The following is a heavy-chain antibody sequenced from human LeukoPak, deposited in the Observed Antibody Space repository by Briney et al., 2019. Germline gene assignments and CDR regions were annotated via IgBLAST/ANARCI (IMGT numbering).Heavy chain of an antibody. CDR2: ISGSGGST. Sequence: GGSLRLSCAASGFTFSSYAMSWVRQAPGKGLEWVSAISGSGGSTYYADSVKGRFTISRDNSKNTLHLQMNSLRAEDTAVYYCAKMPYDSSGYYYTYWYFDLWGRGTLVTVSS. CDR1: GFTFSSYA. V-gene: IGHV3-23*01. D-gene: IGHD3-22*01. J-gene: IGHJ2*01. CDR3: AKMPYDSSGYYYTYWYFDL.